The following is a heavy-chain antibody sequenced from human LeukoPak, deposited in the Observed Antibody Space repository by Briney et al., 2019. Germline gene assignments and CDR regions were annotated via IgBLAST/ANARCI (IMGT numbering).Heavy chain of an antibody. CDR1: GYTFTGYY. D-gene: IGHD3-10*01. V-gene: IGHV1-2*02. Sequence: GASVKVSCKASGYTFTGYYMHWVRQAPGQGLEWMGWINPNSGGTNYAQKIQGRVTMTRDTSISTAYMELSSLRSDDTAVCYCAREVASGSWDYWGQGTLVTVSS. J-gene: IGHJ4*02. CDR2: INPNSGGT. CDR3: AREVASGSWDY.